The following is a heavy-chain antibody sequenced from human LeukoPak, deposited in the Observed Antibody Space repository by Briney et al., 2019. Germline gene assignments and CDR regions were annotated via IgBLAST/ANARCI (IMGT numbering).Heavy chain of an antibody. CDR3: ASVMSSDYDSAVDY. Sequence: PGGSLRLSCAASGFTFDVTWVHQAPGKGLEWVSGIRASGGATYYADSVKGRFNISRDNSENTLYLLMNSLRGEDTAIYYCASVMSSDYDSAVDYWGQETLVTVSS. V-gene: IGHV3-23*01. D-gene: IGHD5-12*01. J-gene: IGHJ4*02. CDR2: IRASGGAT. CDR1: GFTFD.